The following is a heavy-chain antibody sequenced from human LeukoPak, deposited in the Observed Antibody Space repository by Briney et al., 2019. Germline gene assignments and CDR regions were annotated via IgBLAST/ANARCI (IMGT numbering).Heavy chain of an antibody. CDR1: GGSISSYY. CDR2: IYTSGST. J-gene: IGHJ6*03. Sequence: SETLSLTCTVSGGSISSYYWSWIRQPAGKGLEWVGRIYTSGSTNYNPSLKSRVTMSVDTSKNQFSLKLSSVTAADTAVYYCARAVGSGSFQTYYYYMDVWGKGTTVTISS. D-gene: IGHD3-10*01. V-gene: IGHV4-4*07. CDR3: ARAVGSGSFQTYYYYMDV.